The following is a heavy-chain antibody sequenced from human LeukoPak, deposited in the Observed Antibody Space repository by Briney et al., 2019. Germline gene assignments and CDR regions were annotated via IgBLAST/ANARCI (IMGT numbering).Heavy chain of an antibody. D-gene: IGHD2-15*01. CDR2: IYTSGST. Sequence: SETLSLTCTVSGGSISSYYWSWIRQPAGRGLEWIGRIYTSGSTNYNPSLKSRVTMSVDTSKNQFSLKLSSVTAADTAVYYCARDYCSGGSCYLSPDAFDIWGQGTMVTVSS. J-gene: IGHJ3*02. CDR3: ARDYCSGGSCYLSPDAFDI. CDR1: GGSISSYY. V-gene: IGHV4-4*07.